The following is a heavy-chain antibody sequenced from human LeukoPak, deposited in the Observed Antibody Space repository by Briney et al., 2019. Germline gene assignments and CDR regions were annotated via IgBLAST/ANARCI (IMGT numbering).Heavy chain of an antibody. D-gene: IGHD5-12*01. V-gene: IGHV3-66*01. CDR1: GFTVSSNC. CDR3: ARDIVATNFDY. Sequence: AGGSLRLSCAASGFTVSSNCMSWVRQAPGKGLEWVSVIYSGGSTYYADSVKGRFTISRDNSKNTLYLQMNSLRAEDTAVYYCARDIVATNFDYWGQGTLVTVSS. CDR2: IYSGGST. J-gene: IGHJ4*02.